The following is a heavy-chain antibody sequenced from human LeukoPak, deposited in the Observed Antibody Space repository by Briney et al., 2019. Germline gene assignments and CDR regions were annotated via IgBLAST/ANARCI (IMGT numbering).Heavy chain of an antibody. V-gene: IGHV5-51*01. CDR3: ARACSSTSCYEEDYYGMDV. CDR2: IYPSDSDT. J-gene: IGHJ6*04. CDR1: GYSFTSYW. Sequence: GESLKISCKGSGYSFTSYWIGWVRQMPGKGLEWMGIIYPSDSDTRYSPSFQGQVTISADKFISTAYLQWSSLKASDTAMYYCARACSSTSCYEEDYYGMDVWGKGTTVTVSS. D-gene: IGHD2-2*01.